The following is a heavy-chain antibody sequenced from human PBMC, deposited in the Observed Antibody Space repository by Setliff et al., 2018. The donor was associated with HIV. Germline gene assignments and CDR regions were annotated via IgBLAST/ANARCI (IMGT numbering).Heavy chain of an antibody. CDR3: ARSGDGPLRQWPGLDVFDI. CDR2: INHSGST. J-gene: IGHJ3*02. V-gene: IGHV4-34*01. D-gene: IGHD6-19*01. Sequence: SETLSLTCDVYGGSFSGYYWSWIRQPPGKGLEWIGKINHSGSTNYNPSLKSRVTISVDTSKNQFSLRLTSVTAADTAVYYCARSGDGPLRQWPGLDVFDIWGQGTMVTVSS. CDR1: GGSFSGYY.